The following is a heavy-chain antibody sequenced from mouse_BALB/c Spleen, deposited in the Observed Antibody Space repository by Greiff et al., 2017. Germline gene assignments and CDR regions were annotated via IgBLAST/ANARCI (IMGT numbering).Heavy chain of an antibody. V-gene: IGHV5-4*02. CDR2: ISDGGSYT. Sequence: EVKLVESGGGLVKPGGSLKLSCAASGFTFSDYYMYWVRQTPEKRLEWVATISDGGSYTYYPDSVKGRFTISRDNAKNNLYLQMSSLKSEDTAMYYCARDYYGYGYFDVWGAGTTVTVSS. J-gene: IGHJ1*01. CDR1: GFTFSDYY. CDR3: ARDYYGYGYFDV. D-gene: IGHD1-1*01.